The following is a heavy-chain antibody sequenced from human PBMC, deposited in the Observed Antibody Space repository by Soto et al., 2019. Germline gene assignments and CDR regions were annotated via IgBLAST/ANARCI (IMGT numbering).Heavy chain of an antibody. V-gene: IGHV3-53*01. J-gene: IGHJ4*02. D-gene: IGHD3-22*01. CDR2: IYGGDDT. CDR3: ARRGYEYESSGYYPLFDY. CDR1: GLTVSSNY. Sequence: GGSLRLSCAASGLTVSSNYMGWVRQAPGTGLEWVSLIYGGDDTYYADSVKGRFTISRDNSKNTLYLQMNSLRVEDTAVYYCARRGYEYESSGYYPLFDYWGQGSLVTVSS.